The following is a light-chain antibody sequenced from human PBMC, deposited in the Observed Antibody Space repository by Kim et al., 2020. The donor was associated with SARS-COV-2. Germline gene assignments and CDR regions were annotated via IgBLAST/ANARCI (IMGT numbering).Light chain of an antibody. Sequence: ALGQTVRITCQGDSLRSYYASWYQQKPGQAPVLVIYGKNNRPSGIPDRFSGSSPGNTASLTITGAQAEDEADYYCNSRDSSGNHYVFGTGTKVTVL. CDR1: SLRSYY. CDR2: GKN. J-gene: IGLJ1*01. V-gene: IGLV3-19*01. CDR3: NSRDSSGNHYV.